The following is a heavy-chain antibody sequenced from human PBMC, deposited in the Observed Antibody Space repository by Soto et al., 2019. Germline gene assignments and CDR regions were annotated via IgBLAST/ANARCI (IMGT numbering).Heavy chain of an antibody. CDR1: GFTVSSSD. CDR3: ATYNFWSGYFHSFHS. V-gene: IGHV3-66*01. CDR2: IYSGATT. D-gene: IGHD3-3*01. Sequence: PGGSLRLSCAASGFTVSSSDMTWVCQAPGKGLEWVSLIYSGATTYYADSVKGRFTISRDNSKNTLYLQMNSLRAEDTAVYYCATYNFWSGYFHSFHSWGQGTLVTVSS. J-gene: IGHJ4*02.